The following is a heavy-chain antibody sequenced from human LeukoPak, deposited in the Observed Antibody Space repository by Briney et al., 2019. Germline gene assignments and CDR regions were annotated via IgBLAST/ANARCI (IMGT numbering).Heavy chain of an antibody. J-gene: IGHJ3*02. CDR1: GGSINSSSYY. D-gene: IGHD4-17*01. Sequence: SETLSLTCTVSGGSINSSSYYWGWIRQPPGKGLEWIGSIYYSGSTYYNPSLKSRVTISVDTSKNQFSLKLSSVTAADTAVYYCARWDYGDYVSPDVFDIWGQGTMVTVSS. CDR2: IYYSGST. V-gene: IGHV4-39*07. CDR3: ARWDYGDYVSPDVFDI.